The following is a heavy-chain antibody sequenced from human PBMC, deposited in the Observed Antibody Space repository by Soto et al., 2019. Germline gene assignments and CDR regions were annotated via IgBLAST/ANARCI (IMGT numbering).Heavy chain of an antibody. D-gene: IGHD3-3*01. J-gene: IGHJ3*01. CDR2: INSAGSST. CDR1: GFTFGSHW. CDR3: AIGLEEWGKPPVS. V-gene: IGHV3-74*01. Sequence: EVQLVESGGGLVQPGGSLRLSCAASGFTFGSHWMHWVRQAPGKGLEWVSRINSAGSSTTYADAVKGRFTFSRDDAKSTLYLQMKSRSAEDTAVYSCAIGLEEWGKPPVSWGQGTLVTVSS.